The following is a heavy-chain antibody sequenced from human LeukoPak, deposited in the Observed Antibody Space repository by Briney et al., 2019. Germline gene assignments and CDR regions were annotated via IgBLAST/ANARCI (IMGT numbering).Heavy chain of an antibody. CDR3: ARHRESCSGTRCYADY. CDR1: GYIFTNYW. Sequence: GASLQISCKGSGYIFTNYWIGWVRQLPGKVLEWMGIIYPGDSDTIYSPSFQGRVTISADKSISTAFLQWSSLKASDTAMYYCARHRESCSGTRCYADYWGQGTLVTVSS. CDR2: IYPGDSDT. V-gene: IGHV5-51*01. D-gene: IGHD2-2*01. J-gene: IGHJ4*02.